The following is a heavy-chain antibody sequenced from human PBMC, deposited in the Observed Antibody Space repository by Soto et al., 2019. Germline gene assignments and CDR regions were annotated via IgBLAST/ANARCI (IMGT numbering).Heavy chain of an antibody. CDR1: GFTFSSYA. V-gene: IGHV3-23*01. CDR2: ISGSGGST. J-gene: IGHJ4*02. Sequence: EVQLLESGGGLVQPGGSLRLSCAASGFTFSSYAMSWVRQAPGKGLEWVSAISGSGGSTYYADSVKGRFTISRDNSKNTLYQQMNSLRAEDTAVYYCAKEGINYYDSSGYSIGFDYWGQGTLVTVSS. D-gene: IGHD3-22*01. CDR3: AKEGINYYDSSGYSIGFDY.